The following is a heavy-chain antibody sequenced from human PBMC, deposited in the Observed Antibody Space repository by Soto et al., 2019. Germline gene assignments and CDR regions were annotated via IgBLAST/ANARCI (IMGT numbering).Heavy chain of an antibody. CDR1: GFTFSSYA. Sequence: EVQLLESGGGLVQPGGSLRHSCAASGFTFSSYAMSWVRQAPGKGLEWVSAISGSGGSTYYADSVKGRFTFSRDISKTALYLQMNSLRAEDTAVYYCATDDLVWFGEPQSLFDYWGQGTLVTVSS. CDR2: ISGSGGST. CDR3: ATDDLVWFGEPQSLFDY. D-gene: IGHD3-10*01. J-gene: IGHJ4*02. V-gene: IGHV3-23*01.